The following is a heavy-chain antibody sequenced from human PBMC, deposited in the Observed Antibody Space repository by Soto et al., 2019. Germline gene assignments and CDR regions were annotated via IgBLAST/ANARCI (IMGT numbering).Heavy chain of an antibody. J-gene: IGHJ6*02. CDR2: ISGSGDTT. CDR3: AKDHYSGSGSYTYYYFNYGMDV. Sequence: EVQLLESGGGLVQAGGSLRLSCAASGFSFSTYAMNWVRRAPGKGLEWVATISGSGDTTYFADSVKDRFTISRDNSEDTLSLQMNSLTVEDTAVYYCAKDHYSGSGSYTYYYFNYGMDVWGRGTTVTVSS. V-gene: IGHV3-23*01. CDR1: GFSFSTYA. D-gene: IGHD3-10*01.